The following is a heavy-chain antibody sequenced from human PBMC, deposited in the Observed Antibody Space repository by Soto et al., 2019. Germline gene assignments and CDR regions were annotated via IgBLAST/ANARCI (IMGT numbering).Heavy chain of an antibody. CDR2: IRSKTFGGTT. D-gene: IGHD3-10*01. Sequence: AGGSLRLSCTSSGFTFGDDAMSWVRQAPGKGLEWVGFIRSKTFGGTTEYAASVRGRFTISRDDSKSIAYLQMNSLKTEDTAVYYCTRDGDYYNSGTYGYFDYWGQGTLVTVSS. CDR1: GFTFGDDA. CDR3: TRDGDYYNSGTYGYFDY. V-gene: IGHV3-49*04. J-gene: IGHJ4*02.